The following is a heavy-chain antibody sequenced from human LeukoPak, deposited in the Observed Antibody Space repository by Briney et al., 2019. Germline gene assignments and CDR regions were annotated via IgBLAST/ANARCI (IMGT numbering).Heavy chain of an antibody. CDR2: ISPYNGNT. Sequence: ASVKVSCKASGYTFTNYDISWVRQAPGQGLEWMGWISPYNGNTNYAQKFQGRVTMTTHTSTSTACMELRSLRSDDTAVYYCATDRRQSSSSSYYYYMDVWGTGTTVTVSS. J-gene: IGHJ6*03. CDR3: ATDRRQSSSSSYYYYMDV. V-gene: IGHV1-18*01. D-gene: IGHD6-6*01. CDR1: GYTFTNYD.